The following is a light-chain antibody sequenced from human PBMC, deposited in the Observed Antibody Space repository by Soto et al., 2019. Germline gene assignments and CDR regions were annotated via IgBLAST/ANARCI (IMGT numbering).Light chain of an antibody. J-gene: IGLJ3*02. V-gene: IGLV4-69*01. CDR2: LNSDGSH. Sequence: QLVLTQSPSASASLGASVKLTCTLSSGHSSYAIAWHQQQPEKGPRYLMKLNSDGSHSKGDGIPDRFSGPSSGAERYLTISSLQSEDEADYYCQTWGTGSWVFGGGTKVTVL. CDR1: SGHSSYA. CDR3: QTWGTGSWV.